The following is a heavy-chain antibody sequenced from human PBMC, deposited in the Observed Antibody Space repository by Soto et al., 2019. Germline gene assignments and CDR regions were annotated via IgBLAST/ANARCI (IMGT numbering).Heavy chain of an antibody. CDR1: GDSISSGNKY. CDR3: ARVPSPFDYYYAMDV. Sequence: TLSVTCTVSGDSISSGNKYWSWIRQPPGKGLEWIGYIFSSGTTYYNPSLKSRLTMSLDTSQNQFSLKLNSVTDADTAVYYCARVPSPFDYYYAMDVCGQWTTVT. CDR2: IFSSGTT. D-gene: IGHD3-16*01. V-gene: IGHV4-30-4*01. J-gene: IGHJ6*02.